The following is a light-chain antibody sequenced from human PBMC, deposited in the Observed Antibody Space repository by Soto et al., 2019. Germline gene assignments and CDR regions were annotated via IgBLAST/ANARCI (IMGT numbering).Light chain of an antibody. CDR3: QQYGSSTVT. CDR2: GAS. J-gene: IGKJ1*01. CDR1: QSVSSSY. V-gene: IGKV3-20*01. Sequence: EIVLTQSPGTLSLSPGERATLSCRASQSVSSSYLAWYQQKPGQAPRLLIYGASSRATGIPDRFSGSGSGTDFTLTISRLEAEDVAVYYCQQYGSSTVTFGQGTKVEIK.